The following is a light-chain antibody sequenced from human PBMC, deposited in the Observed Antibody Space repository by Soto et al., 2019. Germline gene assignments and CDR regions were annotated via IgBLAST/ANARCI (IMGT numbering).Light chain of an antibody. J-gene: IGKJ1*01. Sequence: DIQMTQSPSTLSASVGDRVTITCRASQSINIWLAWYQQKPGRAPKLLIYKASTLESGVPLRFSGGGSGTDFTLTISSLQPEDFATYYCQQSYSTPRTFGQGTKV. CDR1: QSINIW. CDR3: QQSYSTPRT. CDR2: KAS. V-gene: IGKV1-5*03.